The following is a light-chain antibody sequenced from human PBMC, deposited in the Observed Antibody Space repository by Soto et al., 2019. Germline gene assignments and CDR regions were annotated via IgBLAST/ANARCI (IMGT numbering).Light chain of an antibody. V-gene: IGLV1-44*01. Sequence: QSVLTQPPSASGTPGQRVTISCSGSSSNIGSNTVTWYQQLPGTAPKVLIYSNNRRPSGVPDRFSGSKSGTSASLAIGGLQSEDEADYYCAAWHDSLNGPVFGGGTKLTVL. CDR1: SSNIGSNT. CDR2: SNN. J-gene: IGLJ3*02. CDR3: AAWHDSLNGPV.